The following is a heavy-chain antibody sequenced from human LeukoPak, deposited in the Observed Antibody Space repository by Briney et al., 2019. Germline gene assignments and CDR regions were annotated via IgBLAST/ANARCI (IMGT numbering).Heavy chain of an antibody. D-gene: IGHD5-24*01. CDR3: TRLAPDGSPCGMDV. CDR2: IRNKANNYAT. Sequence: GGSLRLSCAASGFTFSGSAVHWVRQASGKGLEWVGRIRNKANNYATAYAASVQGRFTISRDDSENTAYLQMNSLKTEVTAVYYCTRLAPDGSPCGMDVWGQGTTVTVSS. CDR1: GFTFSGSA. V-gene: IGHV3-73*01. J-gene: IGHJ6*02.